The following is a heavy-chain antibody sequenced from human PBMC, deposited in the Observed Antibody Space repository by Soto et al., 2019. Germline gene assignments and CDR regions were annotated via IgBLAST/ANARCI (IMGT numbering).Heavy chain of an antibody. J-gene: IGHJ6*03. Sequence: GGSLRLSCAASGFTFSSYAMSWVRQAPGKGLEWVSAISGSGGSTYYADSVKGRFTISRDNSKNTLYLQMNSLRAEDTAVYYCAKGERWLLNYYYYMDVWGKGTTVTVSS. V-gene: IGHV3-23*01. D-gene: IGHD3-22*01. CDR3: AKGERWLLNYYYYMDV. CDR2: ISGSGGST. CDR1: GFTFSSYA.